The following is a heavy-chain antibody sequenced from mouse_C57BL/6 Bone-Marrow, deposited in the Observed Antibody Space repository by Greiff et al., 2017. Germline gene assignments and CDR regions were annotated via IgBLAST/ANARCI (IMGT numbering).Heavy chain of an antibody. D-gene: IGHD1-1*01. V-gene: IGHV1-81*01. CDR2: IYPRSGNT. Sequence: QVQLQQSGAELARPGASVKLSCKASGYTFTSYGISWVQQRTGQGLEWIGEIYPRSGNTYYNEKFKGKATLTAAKSSSTAYMELRSLTSEDSAVYFCARPFTTVVATDWYFDVWGTGTTVTVSS. J-gene: IGHJ1*03. CDR1: GYTFTSYG. CDR3: ARPFTTVVATDWYFDV.